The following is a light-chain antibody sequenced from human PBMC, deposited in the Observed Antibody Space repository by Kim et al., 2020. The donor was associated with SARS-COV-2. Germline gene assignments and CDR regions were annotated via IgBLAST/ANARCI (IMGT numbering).Light chain of an antibody. CDR3: SSYTSSSTLGVYV. CDR2: DVS. Sequence: QSALTQPASVSGSPGQSITISCTGTSSDVGGYNYVSWYQQHPGKAPKLMIYDVSNRPSGVSNRFSGSKSGNTASLTISGLQAEDEADYYCSSYTSSSTLGVYVFGTGTKVT. J-gene: IGLJ1*01. CDR1: SSDVGGYNY. V-gene: IGLV2-14*03.